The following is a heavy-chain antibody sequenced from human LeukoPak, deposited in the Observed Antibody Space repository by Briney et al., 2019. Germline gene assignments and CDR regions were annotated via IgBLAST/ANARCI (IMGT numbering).Heavy chain of an antibody. CDR2: IKTDGSDK. J-gene: IGHJ4*02. CDR3: ARDSLIQYGSGSYWGFDY. CDR1: GFTFSDYW. D-gene: IGHD3-10*01. Sequence: GGSLRLSCAASGFTFSDYWMSWVRQAPGKGPEWVGDIKTDGSDKYYVGSVKGRFTISRDNAKNSLYLQMHRLRAEDTAVYYCARDSLIQYGSGSYWGFDYWGQGILVTVSS. V-gene: IGHV3-7*03.